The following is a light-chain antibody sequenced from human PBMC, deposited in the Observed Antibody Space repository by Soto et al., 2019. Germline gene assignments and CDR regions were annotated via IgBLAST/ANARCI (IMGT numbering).Light chain of an antibody. Sequence: EILLTQSPDTLSLSPGERATLSCGASQTVTKYLAWYQQKPDQAPRLLIYDSSNRATGVPARFIGSGSGTNFSPTISRLEPEDFAVYYCQQRSNWVTFGGGTKVEI. CDR3: QQRSNWVT. J-gene: IGKJ4*01. V-gene: IGKV3-11*01. CDR2: DSS. CDR1: QTVTKY.